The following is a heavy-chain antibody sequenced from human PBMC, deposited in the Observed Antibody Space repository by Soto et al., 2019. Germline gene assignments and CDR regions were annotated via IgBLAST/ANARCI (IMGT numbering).Heavy chain of an antibody. J-gene: IGHJ6*01. CDR1: GGSISSYY. Sequence: SETLSLTCTVSGGSISSYYWSWIRQPPGKGLEWIGYIYYSGSTNYNPSLKSRVTISVDTSKNQFSLKLSSVTAADTAVYYCARDNIVVVPSANTLNHYYYAMDV. CDR2: IYYSGST. CDR3: ARDNIVVVPSANTLNHYYYAMDV. V-gene: IGHV4-59*01. D-gene: IGHD2-2*01.